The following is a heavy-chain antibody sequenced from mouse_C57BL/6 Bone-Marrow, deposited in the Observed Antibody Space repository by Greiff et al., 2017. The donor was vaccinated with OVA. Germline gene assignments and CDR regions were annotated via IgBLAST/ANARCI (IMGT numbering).Heavy chain of an antibody. CDR3: ARSFVGPRPYCFAY. Sequence: QVQLQQPGAELVKPGASVKMSCKASGYTFTSYWITWVKQRPGQGLEWIGDIYPGSGSTNYNEKFKSKATLTVDTSSRTAYLQLSSLTSEDSAVYYCARSFVGPRPYCFAYWGQGTTLTVSS. CDR2: IYPGSGST. CDR1: GYTFTSYW. V-gene: IGHV1-55*01. J-gene: IGHJ2*01.